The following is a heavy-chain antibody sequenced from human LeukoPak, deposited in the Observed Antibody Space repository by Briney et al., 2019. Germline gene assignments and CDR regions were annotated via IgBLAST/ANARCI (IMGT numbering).Heavy chain of an antibody. CDR3: AKSVPYGSGSYYTGRYGWFDP. J-gene: IGHJ5*02. CDR1: GFTFSSYA. D-gene: IGHD3-10*01. CDR2: ISGSGGST. V-gene: IGHV3-23*01. Sequence: GGSLRLSCAASGFTFSSYAMSWVRQAPGKGLEWVSAISGSGGSTYYADSVKGRFTISRDNSKNTLYLQMNSLRAEDTAVYYCAKSVPYGSGSYYTGRYGWFDPWGQGTLVTVSS.